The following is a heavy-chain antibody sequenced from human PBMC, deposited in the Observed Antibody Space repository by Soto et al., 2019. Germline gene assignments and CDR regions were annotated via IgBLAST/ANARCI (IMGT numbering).Heavy chain of an antibody. CDR1: VGSISVGVYY. V-gene: IGHV4-30-4*01. J-gene: IGHJ3*02. CDR3: ASYRVGHAFDI. Sequence: VKLQGSAPGWLKPSQTRSLTAPFSVGSISVGVYYWSWIRQPPGKGLEWIGYIYYSGSTYYNPSLKSRVTISVDTSKNQFSLKLSSVTAADTAVYYCASYRVGHAFDIWGQGTMVTVSS. D-gene: IGHD2-21*01. CDR2: IYYSGST.